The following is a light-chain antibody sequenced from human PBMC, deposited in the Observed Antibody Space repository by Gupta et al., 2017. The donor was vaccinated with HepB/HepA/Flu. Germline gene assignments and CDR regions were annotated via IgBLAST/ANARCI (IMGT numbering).Light chain of an antibody. Sequence: SSELTHHPAVSVALGQTVRITCHGDSLRLNYASWYQQKPGQAPILVIYGQNSRPSGIPERFSGSSSGNTGSLTITGAQAEDEADYYCNSRDSSGNRVVFGGGTKLTVL. CDR3: NSRDSSGNRVV. CDR1: SLRLNY. J-gene: IGLJ2*01. V-gene: IGLV3-19*01. CDR2: GQN.